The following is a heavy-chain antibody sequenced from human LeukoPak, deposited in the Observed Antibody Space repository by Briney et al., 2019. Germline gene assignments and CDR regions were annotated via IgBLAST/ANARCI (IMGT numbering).Heavy chain of an antibody. D-gene: IGHD2-15*01. CDR2: INHSGST. Sequence: SETLSLTCGVYGGSFSGYYWSWIRQPPGKGLEWIGEINHSGSTNYNPSLKSRVTISVDTSKNQFSLKLSSVTAADTAVYYCARGRDIVVVVAAFDYWGQGTLVTVTS. CDR3: ARGRDIVVVVAAFDY. J-gene: IGHJ4*02. CDR1: GGSFSGYY. V-gene: IGHV4-34*01.